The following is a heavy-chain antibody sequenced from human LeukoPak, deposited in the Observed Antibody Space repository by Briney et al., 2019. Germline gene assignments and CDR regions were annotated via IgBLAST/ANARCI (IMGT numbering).Heavy chain of an antibody. J-gene: IGHJ4*02. CDR1: GFTFSSYA. D-gene: IGHD5-18*01. V-gene: IGHV3-30*04. CDR2: ISYDGSNK. Sequence: PGRSLRLSCAASGFTFSSYAMHWVRQAPGKGLEWVAVISYDGSNKYYADSVKGRFTISRDNSKDTLYLQMNSLRAEDTALYYCAKDTPRGYNYGYFDYWGQGTLVTVSS. CDR3: AKDTPRGYNYGYFDY.